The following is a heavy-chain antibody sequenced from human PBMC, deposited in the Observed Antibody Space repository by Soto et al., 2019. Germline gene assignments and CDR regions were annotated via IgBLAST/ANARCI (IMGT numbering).Heavy chain of an antibody. CDR2: MYRSGST. Sequence: PSETLSLTCAVSGGSISSGGYSWSWIRQPPGKGLEWIEYMYRSGSTYYNPSLKSRVTISIDRSKNQFSLKLNSVTAADTAVYYCARVPAYWGQGILVTVSS. J-gene: IGHJ4*02. D-gene: IGHD2-2*01. CDR1: GGSISSGGYS. CDR3: ARVPAY. V-gene: IGHV4-30-2*01.